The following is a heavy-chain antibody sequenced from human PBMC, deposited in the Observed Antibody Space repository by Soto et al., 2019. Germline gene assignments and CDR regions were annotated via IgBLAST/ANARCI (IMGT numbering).Heavy chain of an antibody. V-gene: IGHV3-30-3*01. CDR2: ISYDETTT. D-gene: IGHD2-8*02. Sequence: GGSLRLSCAASGFSFSAYAIHWVRQAPGKGLEWVALISYDETTTYYADSVKGRFTISRDNSKNTLYLQMNSLRSEDTAVYYCVRARQNLVVNEYFQYWGQGTLVTV. J-gene: IGHJ1*01. CDR1: GFSFSAYA. CDR3: VRARQNLVVNEYFQY.